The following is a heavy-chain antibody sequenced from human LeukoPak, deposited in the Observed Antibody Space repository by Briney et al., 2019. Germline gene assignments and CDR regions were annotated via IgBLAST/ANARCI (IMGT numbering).Heavy chain of an antibody. CDR2: VYSSGST. J-gene: IGHJ4*02. D-gene: IGHD3-16*02. CDR1: GGSISSSHW. CDR3: ARHVIMITFGGVIVPGQFDY. Sequence: SETLSLTCAVSGGSISSSHWWSWVRQPAGQGLEWIGRVYSSGSTNYNPSLKSRVTISVDTSKNQFSLKLSSVTAADTAVYYCARHVIMITFGGVIVPGQFDYWGQGTLVTVSS. V-gene: IGHV4-61*02.